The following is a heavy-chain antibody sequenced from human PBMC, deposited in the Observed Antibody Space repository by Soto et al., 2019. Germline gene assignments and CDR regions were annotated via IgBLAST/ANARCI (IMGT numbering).Heavy chain of an antibody. D-gene: IGHD6-19*01. Sequence: ESGGGVVQPGRSLRLSCSASGFAFSNSGMHWVRQAPGKGLEWVAVVSFDGANEYYADSVRGRFTISRDNSKDTLYLQMDSLREEDTAVYYCAKERMEQYQLLPFFDYWGQGTLVIVSS. V-gene: IGHV3-30*18. CDR1: GFAFSNSG. CDR2: VSFDGANE. J-gene: IGHJ4*02. CDR3: AKERMEQYQLLPFFDY.